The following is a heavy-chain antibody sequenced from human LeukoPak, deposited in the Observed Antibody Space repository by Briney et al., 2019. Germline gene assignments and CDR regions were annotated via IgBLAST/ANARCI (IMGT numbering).Heavy chain of an antibody. CDR1: GFHFSTHG. J-gene: IGHJ4*02. Sequence: GSLRLSCAASGFHFSTHGMNWVRQAPGKGLEWVSGISPPGDITYYADSVMGRFTISRDNRKNTVSLQMNSLRAEDTAVYYCARYGPGYYYFDSWGQGTLVTVSS. CDR2: ISPPGDIT. D-gene: IGHD5-18*01. V-gene: IGHV3-23*01. CDR3: ARYGPGYYYFDS.